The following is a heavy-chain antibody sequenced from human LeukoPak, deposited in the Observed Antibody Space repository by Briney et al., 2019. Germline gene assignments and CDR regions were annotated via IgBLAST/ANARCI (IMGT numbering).Heavy chain of an antibody. D-gene: IGHD3-10*01. V-gene: IGHV3-23*01. Sequence: PGGALRLSCTASGFTFSSYPMYWVRQAPGKGLEWVSAISGDGKNTYYAESMKSRFTLSRDNSKDTLYLQMNSLRAEDTAVYYCASSRVYGSHDYWGQGTLVTVSS. CDR2: ISGDGKNT. CDR3: ASSRVYGSHDY. CDR1: GFTFSSYP. J-gene: IGHJ4*02.